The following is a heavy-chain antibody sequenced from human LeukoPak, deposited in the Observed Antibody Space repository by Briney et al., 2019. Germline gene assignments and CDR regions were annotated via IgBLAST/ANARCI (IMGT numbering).Heavy chain of an antibody. CDR1: GGSISSGGYY. CDR3: ARGRGYCSSTSCAGPYYYYYMDV. CDR2: IYHSGST. J-gene: IGHJ6*03. Sequence: PSETLSLTCTVSGGSISSGGYYWSWIRQPPGKGLEWIGYIYHSGSTYYNPSLKSRVTISVDRSKNQFSLKLSSVTAADTAVYYCARGRGYCSSTSCAGPYYYYYMDVWGKGTTVTVS. D-gene: IGHD2-2*01. V-gene: IGHV4-30-2*01.